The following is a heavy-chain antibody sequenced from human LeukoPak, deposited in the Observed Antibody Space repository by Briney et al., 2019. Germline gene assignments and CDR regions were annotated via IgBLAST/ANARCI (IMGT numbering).Heavy chain of an antibody. J-gene: IGHJ4*02. CDR2: IYYSGST. V-gene: IGHV4-39*07. Sequence: SETLSLTCTVSGGSISSSSYYWGWIRRPPGKGLEWIGSIYYSGSTYYNPSLKSRVTISVDTSKNQFSLKLSSVTAADTAVYYCAGVGWELGYYFDYWGQGTLVTVSS. CDR3: AGVGWELGYYFDY. D-gene: IGHD1-26*01. CDR1: GGSISSSSYY.